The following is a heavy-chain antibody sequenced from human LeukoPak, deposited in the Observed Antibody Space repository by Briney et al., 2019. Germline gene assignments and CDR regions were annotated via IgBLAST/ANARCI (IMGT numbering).Heavy chain of an antibody. Sequence: PSETLSLTCTVSGGSISSYYWSWIRQPPGKGLGWIGYIYCSGSTNYNPSLKSRVTISVDTSKNQFSLKLSSVTAADTAVYYCARHRRRLDYYFVCWGQRTLVTVSS. V-gene: IGHV4-59*08. CDR3: ARHRRRLDYYFVC. CDR2: IYCSGST. J-gene: IGHJ4*02. CDR1: GGSISSYY. D-gene: IGHD4/OR15-4a*01.